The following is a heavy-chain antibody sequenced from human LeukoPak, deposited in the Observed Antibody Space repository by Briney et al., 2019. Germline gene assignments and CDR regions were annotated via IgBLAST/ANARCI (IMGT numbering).Heavy chain of an antibody. D-gene: IGHD5-18*01. Sequence: PSETLSLTCTVSGGSISSYYWSWIRQPAGKGLEWIGRIYTSGSTNYNPSLKSRVTMSVDTSKNQFSLKLSSVTAADTAVYYCARDKSESGYSYGYDYYYCYMDVWGKGTTVTISS. CDR1: GGSISSYY. CDR3: ARDKSESGYSYGYDYYYCYMDV. J-gene: IGHJ6*03. CDR2: IYTSGST. V-gene: IGHV4-4*07.